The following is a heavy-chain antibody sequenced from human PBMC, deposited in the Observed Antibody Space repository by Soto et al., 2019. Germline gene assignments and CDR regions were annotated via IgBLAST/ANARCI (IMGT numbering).Heavy chain of an antibody. CDR1: GGTFSRYA. V-gene: IGHV1-69*01. J-gene: IGHJ4*02. Sequence: QVQLVQSGAEVKKPGSSVKVSCKASGGTFSRYAISWVRQAPGQGLEWMGGMIPIFGTANYAQKFQGRVRITADESTRTAYMELSSLRSGDTAVYYCARGWGYYTSEYYYAYWGQGTLITVSS. CDR2: MIPIFGTA. D-gene: IGHD3-22*01. CDR3: ARGWGYYTSEYYYAY.